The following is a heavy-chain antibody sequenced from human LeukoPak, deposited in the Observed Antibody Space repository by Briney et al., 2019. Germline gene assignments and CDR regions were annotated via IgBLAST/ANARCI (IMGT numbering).Heavy chain of an antibody. Sequence: GESLKISCKGSGYSFTSYWIGWVRQMPGKGLEWMGIIYPGDSDTRYSPSFQGQVTISADKSISTAYLQWSSLKASDTAMYYCARPPSGYDILTGYYRVVPEDAFDIWGQGTMVTVSS. J-gene: IGHJ3*02. D-gene: IGHD3-9*01. V-gene: IGHV5-51*01. CDR3: ARPPSGYDILTGYYRVVPEDAFDI. CDR1: GYSFTSYW. CDR2: IYPGDSDT.